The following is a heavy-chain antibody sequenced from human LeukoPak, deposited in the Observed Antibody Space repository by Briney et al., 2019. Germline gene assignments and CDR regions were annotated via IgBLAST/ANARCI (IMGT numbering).Heavy chain of an antibody. CDR3: AKSYGDYVFDY. CDR2: ISGSGGST. J-gene: IGHJ4*02. Sequence: GGSLKLSCAASGFTFSSYAMSWVRQAPGKGLEWVSAISGSGGSTYYADSVKGRFTISRDNSKNTLYLQVNSLRAEDTAVYYCAKSYGDYVFDYWGQGTLVTVSS. D-gene: IGHD4-17*01. V-gene: IGHV3-23*01. CDR1: GFTFSSYA.